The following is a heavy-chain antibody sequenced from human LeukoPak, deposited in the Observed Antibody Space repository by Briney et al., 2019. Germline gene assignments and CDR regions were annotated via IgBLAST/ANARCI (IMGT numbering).Heavy chain of an antibody. CDR2: IYYSGSA. D-gene: IGHD4-23*01. CDR1: GGSISSYY. CDR3: ARDPEIMDYGGNYGMDV. Sequence: SETLSLTCTVSGGSISSYYWSWIRQPPGKGLEWIGYIYYSGSANYNPSLKSRVTISVDTSKNQFSLKLSSVTAADTAVYYCARDPEIMDYGGNYGMDVWGQGTTVTVSS. V-gene: IGHV4-59*12. J-gene: IGHJ6*02.